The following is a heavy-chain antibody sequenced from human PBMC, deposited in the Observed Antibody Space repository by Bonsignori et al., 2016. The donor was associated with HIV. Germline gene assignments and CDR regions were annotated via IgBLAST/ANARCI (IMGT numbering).Heavy chain of an antibody. Sequence: VRQAPGKGLEWVSTVSYSAGSTYYADSVKGRFTISRDNSKNTLFLQMNSLRTEDSAVYYCAKAFVQRGFPEPFDYWGQGTLVTVSS. CDR2: VSYSAGST. CDR3: AKAFVQRGFPEPFDY. V-gene: IGHV3-23*01. D-gene: IGHD1-14*01. J-gene: IGHJ4*02.